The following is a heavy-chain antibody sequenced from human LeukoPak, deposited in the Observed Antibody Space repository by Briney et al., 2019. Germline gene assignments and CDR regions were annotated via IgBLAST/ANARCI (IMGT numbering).Heavy chain of an antibody. D-gene: IGHD1-26*01. CDR3: TRESGAFSPFGF. CDR1: GGSILTTNW. J-gene: IGHJ4*02. Sequence: SGTLSLTCAVSGGSILTTNWWSWVRQPPGKRLEWIGEVHLSGASNYNPSLKSRVNMSIDKSKNQLSLELTSVTAADTAIYYCTRESGAFSPFGFWGQGTLVTVSS. CDR2: VHLSGAS. V-gene: IGHV4-4*02.